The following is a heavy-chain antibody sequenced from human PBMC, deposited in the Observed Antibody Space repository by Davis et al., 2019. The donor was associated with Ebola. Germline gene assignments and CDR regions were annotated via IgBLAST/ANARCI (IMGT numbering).Heavy chain of an antibody. CDR1: GLTFSSYW. CDR3: VRGGFYYGA. J-gene: IGHJ5*02. D-gene: IGHD3-10*01. CDR2: IKQDGGEK. V-gene: IGHV3-7*01. Sequence: GESLKISCAASGLTFSSYWMSWVRQAPGKGLEWVANIKQDGGEKYYVDSVKGRFTVSRDNAKNSLYLQMNSLRVEDTAVYYCVRGGFYYGAWGQGTLVTVSS.